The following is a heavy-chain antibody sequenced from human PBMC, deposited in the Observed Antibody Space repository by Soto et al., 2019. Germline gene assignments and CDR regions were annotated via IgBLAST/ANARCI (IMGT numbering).Heavy chain of an antibody. CDR3: ARGQEVGAHFFDS. V-gene: IGHV3-13*01. D-gene: IGHD2-15*01. CDR2: IGTAGDT. J-gene: IGHJ4*02. Sequence: GRSLRLSCEASGFTFSGFDMHWVRQPTGKGLEWVSTIGTAGDTYYAVSVKGRFTISRDNAKNSLSLQMNSLRAGDTAVYFCARGQEVGAHFFDSWGQGPQVTVSS. CDR1: GFTFSGFD.